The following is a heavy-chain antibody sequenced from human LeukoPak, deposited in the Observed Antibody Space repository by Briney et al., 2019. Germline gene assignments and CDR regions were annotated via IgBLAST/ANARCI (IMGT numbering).Heavy chain of an antibody. D-gene: IGHD2-15*01. CDR2: ISAYNGNT. CDR3: ARDLGYCSGGSCYSSGLFDY. Sequence: ASVKVSCKASGYTFTSYGISWVRQAPGQGLEWMGWISAYNGNTNYAQKLQGRVTMTTDTSTSTAYMELRCLRSDDTAVYYCARDLGYCSGGSCYSSGLFDYWGQGTLVTVSS. V-gene: IGHV1-18*04. J-gene: IGHJ4*02. CDR1: GYTFTSYG.